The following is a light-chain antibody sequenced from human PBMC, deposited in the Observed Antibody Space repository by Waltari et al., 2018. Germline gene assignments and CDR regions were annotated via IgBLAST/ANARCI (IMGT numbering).Light chain of an antibody. CDR3: QQYYSYPWT. CDR2: AAS. J-gene: IGKJ1*01. Sequence: AIRMTQSPSSFSASTVDSVTITCRASQGISSYLAWYQQKPGKAPKLLIYAASTLQSGVPSRFSGSGSGTDFTLTISCLQSEDFATYYCQQYYSYPWTFGQGTKVEIK. CDR1: QGISSY. V-gene: IGKV1-8*01.